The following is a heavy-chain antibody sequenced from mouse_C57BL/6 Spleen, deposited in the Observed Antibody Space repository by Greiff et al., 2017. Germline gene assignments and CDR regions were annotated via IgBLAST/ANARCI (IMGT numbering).Heavy chain of an antibody. D-gene: IGHD2-2*01. J-gene: IGHJ3*01. CDR1: GYSITSGYY. CDR2: ISYDGSN. Sequence: ESGPGLVKPSPSLSLTCSVTGYSITSGYYWNWIRQFPGNKLEWMGYISYDGSNNYNPSLKNQISITPDTSKNQCSLKLNSGTTEDTAAYYCAREGDYGSFAYWGQGTLVTVSA. V-gene: IGHV3-6*01. CDR3: AREGDYGSFAY.